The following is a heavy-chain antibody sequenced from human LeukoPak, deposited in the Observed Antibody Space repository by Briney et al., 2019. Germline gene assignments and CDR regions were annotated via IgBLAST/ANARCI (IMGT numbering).Heavy chain of an antibody. Sequence: GRSLRLSCAASGFTFSSYAMHWVRQAPGKGLVWVSRINSDGSSTSYADSVKGRFTISRDNAKNTLYLQMNSLRAEDTAVYYCAKAPAIWFGEAHDAFDIWGQGTMVTVSS. V-gene: IGHV3-74*01. J-gene: IGHJ3*02. CDR1: GFTFSSYA. D-gene: IGHD3-10*01. CDR3: AKAPAIWFGEAHDAFDI. CDR2: INSDGSST.